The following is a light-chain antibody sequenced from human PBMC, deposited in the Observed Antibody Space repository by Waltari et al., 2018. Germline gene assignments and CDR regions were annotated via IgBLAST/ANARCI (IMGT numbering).Light chain of an antibody. V-gene: IGKV3-11*01. CDR1: QTVSTY. CDR3: HQRSLWPWT. J-gene: IGKJ1*01. CDR2: DAS. Sequence: IVLTQSPATLSLSPGERATLSCRASQTVSTYLAWFQQKPGQATRLLIYDASNRAPGIPARFSGSESGTDFSLTISSLEPEDFAVYYCHQRSLWPWTFGQGTKVAIK.